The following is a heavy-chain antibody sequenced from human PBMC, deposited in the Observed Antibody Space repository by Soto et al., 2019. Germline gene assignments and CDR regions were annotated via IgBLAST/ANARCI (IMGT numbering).Heavy chain of an antibody. D-gene: IGHD3-10*01. CDR3: ARQGFGVLTKAHGMDV. Sequence: QVQLVESGGGEVQPGRSLRLSCAASGFTFSSYAMHWVRQAPGKGLEWVAVISYDGSNKYYADSVKGRFTISRDNSKNTLYLQMNSLRAEDTAVYYCARQGFGVLTKAHGMDVWGQGTTVTVSS. J-gene: IGHJ6*02. CDR1: GFTFSSYA. V-gene: IGHV3-30-3*01. CDR2: ISYDGSNK.